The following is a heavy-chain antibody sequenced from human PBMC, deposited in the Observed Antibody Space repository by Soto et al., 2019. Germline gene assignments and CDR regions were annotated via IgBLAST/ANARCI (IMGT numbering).Heavy chain of an antibody. V-gene: IGHV1-69*18. CDR3: ARGGDSSSLRAFYSYGFDV. Sequence: QVQLVQSGAEVKKPGSSVKVSCKASGGTFNTYSFGWLRQAPGQGLQWMGSIIPFIGAPNYAQNFPDRVTITADESTTLADMVLRGLKSEDTAVYFCARGGDSSSLRAFYSYGFDVWGQGTSVTVSS. J-gene: IGHJ6*02. CDR1: GGTFNTYS. CDR2: IIPFIGAP. D-gene: IGHD6-6*01.